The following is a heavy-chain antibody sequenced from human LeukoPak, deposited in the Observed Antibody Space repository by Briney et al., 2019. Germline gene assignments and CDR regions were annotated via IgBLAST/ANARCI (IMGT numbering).Heavy chain of an antibody. V-gene: IGHV1-18*04. Sequence: ASVKVSCKASGYTFTSYGISWVRQAPGQGLEWMGWISAKNGDIKYTQKLQGRVTMTTDTSTITAYMELRSLRSDDTAVYYCARGDSSDWYNWFDPWGQGTLVTVSS. CDR2: ISAKNGDI. D-gene: IGHD3-9*01. CDR3: ARGDSSDWYNWFDP. CDR1: GYTFTSYG. J-gene: IGHJ5*02.